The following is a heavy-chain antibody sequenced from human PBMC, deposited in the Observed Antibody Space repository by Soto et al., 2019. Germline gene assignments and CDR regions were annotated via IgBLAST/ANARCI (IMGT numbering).Heavy chain of an antibody. Sequence: VGSLRLSCEASVFNFGAYAMNWVRHSPGKGLEWVSGISGSSSGTYYTDSVKGRFTISRDNSKNTVYLQMNSLRGEDTAVYYCAKDRSENFWVYYYAMDVWGQGTAVTVSS. CDR3: AKDRSENFWVYYYAMDV. D-gene: IGHD6-19*01. CDR1: VFNFGAYA. V-gene: IGHV3-23*01. J-gene: IGHJ6*02. CDR2: ISGSSSGT.